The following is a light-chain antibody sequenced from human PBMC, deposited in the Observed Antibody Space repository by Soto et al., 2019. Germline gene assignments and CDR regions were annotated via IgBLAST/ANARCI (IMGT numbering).Light chain of an antibody. CDR1: QSVGSSY. CDR3: QQYGNSPPYT. Sequence: EIVLTQSPGTLSLSPGEIATLSCRSSQSVGSSYLAWHQQKPGQAPRLLIYGASSRATGIPDRFSGSGSGTDFTLTISRLEPEDFAVYYCQQYGNSPPYTFGQGTKLEIK. CDR2: GAS. V-gene: IGKV3-20*01. J-gene: IGKJ2*01.